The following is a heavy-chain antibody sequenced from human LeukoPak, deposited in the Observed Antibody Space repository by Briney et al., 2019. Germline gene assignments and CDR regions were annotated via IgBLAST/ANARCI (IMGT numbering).Heavy chain of an antibody. CDR1: GGSISSGGYY. Sequence: ASETLSLTCTVSGGSISSGGYYWSWIRQHPGKGLEWIGYIYYSGSTYYNPSLKSRVTISVDTSKNQFSLKLSSVTAADTAVYYCARVGDSGYDSGYYYYGMDVWGQGTTVTVSS. CDR3: ARVGDSGYDSGYYYYGMDV. CDR2: IYYSGST. D-gene: IGHD5-12*01. V-gene: IGHV4-31*03. J-gene: IGHJ6*02.